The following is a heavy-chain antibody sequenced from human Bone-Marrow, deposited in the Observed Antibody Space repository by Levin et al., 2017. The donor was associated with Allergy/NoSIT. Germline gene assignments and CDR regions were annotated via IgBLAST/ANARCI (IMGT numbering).Heavy chain of an antibody. D-gene: IGHD2-15*01. J-gene: IGHJ5*02. Sequence: QASETLSLTCAASGFRFDDFAMHWVRQTPGKGLEWVALISWDGGTTYYADSVKGRFTVSRDNSRNSLYLQMDSLRAEDAAVYFCTKDGNVGYYSYWFDPWGQGTLVTVSS. V-gene: IGHV3-43D*03. CDR1: GFRFDDFA. CDR2: ISWDGGTT. CDR3: TKDGNVGYYSYWFDP.